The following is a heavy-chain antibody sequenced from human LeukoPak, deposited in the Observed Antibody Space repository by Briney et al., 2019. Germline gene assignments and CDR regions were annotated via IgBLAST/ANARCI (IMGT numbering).Heavy chain of an antibody. Sequence: GGSLRLSCAASGFTVSSNYMSWVRQAPGKGLEWVSVIYSGGSTYYADSVKGRFTISRDNSKNTLYLQMNSLRAEDTAVYYCARGTVGYCSGGSCSLCYWGQGTLVTVSS. CDR3: ARGTVGYCSGGSCSLCY. V-gene: IGHV3-53*01. CDR1: GFTVSSNY. CDR2: IYSGGST. J-gene: IGHJ4*02. D-gene: IGHD2-15*01.